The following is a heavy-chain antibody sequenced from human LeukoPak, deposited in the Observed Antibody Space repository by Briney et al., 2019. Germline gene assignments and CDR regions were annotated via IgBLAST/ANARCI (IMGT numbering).Heavy chain of an antibody. CDR1: GVSIRSDY. CDR3: AREDSGYKGSAFDI. Sequence: SETLSLTCTVSGVSIRSDYWSWVRQPPGKGLEWIGYVYHSGSSNYNPSLKSRVTMSVDTSKNQFSLKLNSVTATDTAVYYCAREDSGYKGSAFDIWGQGTMVTVSS. D-gene: IGHD1-26*01. J-gene: IGHJ3*02. V-gene: IGHV4-59*01. CDR2: VYHSGSS.